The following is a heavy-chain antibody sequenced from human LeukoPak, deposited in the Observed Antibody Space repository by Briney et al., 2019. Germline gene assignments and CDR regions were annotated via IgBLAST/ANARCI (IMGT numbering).Heavy chain of an antibody. Sequence: PGGSLRLSCAASGFTFSSYAMSWVRQAPGKGLEWASAISGSGGSTYYADSVKGRFTISRDNSKNTLYLQMNSLRAEDTAVYYCAKGAVRIVVVPAAPFDPWGQGTLVTVSS. D-gene: IGHD2-2*01. CDR3: AKGAVRIVVVPAAPFDP. V-gene: IGHV3-23*01. J-gene: IGHJ5*02. CDR1: GFTFSSYA. CDR2: ISGSGGST.